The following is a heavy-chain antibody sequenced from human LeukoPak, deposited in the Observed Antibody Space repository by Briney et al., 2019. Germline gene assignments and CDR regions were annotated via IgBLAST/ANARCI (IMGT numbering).Heavy chain of an antibody. CDR2: LYRDGTT. Sequence: GGSLRLSCAASGFTFNGNYMSWVRQAPGKGLEWVSILYRDGTTYYSDSVKGRFGISRHNSKDTLYLQMNSLRPEDTAVYYCARLLEWEYYFDYWGQETLVTVSS. CDR1: GFTFNGNY. J-gene: IGHJ4*02. CDR3: ARLLEWEYYFDY. D-gene: IGHD1-26*01. V-gene: IGHV3-53*01.